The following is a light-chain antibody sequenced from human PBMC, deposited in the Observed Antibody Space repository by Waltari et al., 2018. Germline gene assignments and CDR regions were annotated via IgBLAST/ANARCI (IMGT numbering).Light chain of an antibody. CDR1: SSDVGGYNY. Sequence: QSALTQPASVSGSPGQSITISCTGSSSDVGGYNYVSWYQQHPGKAPKLMIFDVNNRASGVSNRFSGFKSGNTASLTISGLQVEDEGEYYCCSFTRSSTWVFGGGTKLTVL. CDR3: CSFTRSSTWV. CDR2: DVN. V-gene: IGLV2-14*03. J-gene: IGLJ3*02.